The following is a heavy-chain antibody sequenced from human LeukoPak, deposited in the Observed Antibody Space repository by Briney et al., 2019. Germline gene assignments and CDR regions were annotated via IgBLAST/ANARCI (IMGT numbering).Heavy chain of an antibody. Sequence: ASVKVSCKASGYTFTSYDFNWQRQATGQGPEWMGWMNPNSGATGYAQKFQGRVTMTRSASINTAYMELTNLRSEDTAVYYCARDARYYQSLDYWGQGTLVTVSS. D-gene: IGHD3-22*01. J-gene: IGHJ4*02. CDR1: GYTFTSYD. CDR3: ARDARYYQSLDY. CDR2: MNPNSGAT. V-gene: IGHV1-8*01.